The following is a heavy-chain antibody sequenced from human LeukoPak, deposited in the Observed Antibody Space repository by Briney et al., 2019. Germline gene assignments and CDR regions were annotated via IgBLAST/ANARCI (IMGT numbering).Heavy chain of an antibody. V-gene: IGHV3-30*02. CDR1: GFTFSSYG. Sequence: GGSLRLSCAASGFTFSSYGTHWVRQAPGKGLEWVAFIRYDGSNKYYADSVKGRFTISRDNAKNTLYLQMNSLRAEDTAVYYCARDGYNPTTYYYYYMDVWGKGTTVTVSS. D-gene: IGHD5-24*01. CDR3: ARDGYNPTTYYYYYMDV. CDR2: IRYDGSNK. J-gene: IGHJ6*03.